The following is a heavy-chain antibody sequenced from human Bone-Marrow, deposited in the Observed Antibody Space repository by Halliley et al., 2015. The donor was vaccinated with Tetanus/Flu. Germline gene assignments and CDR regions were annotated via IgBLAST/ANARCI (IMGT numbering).Heavy chain of an antibody. V-gene: IGHV4-4*02. CDR1: GASISSRSW. D-gene: IGHD1-26*01. CDR2: IYHGGNT. Sequence: GLVKPSGTLSLTCAVSGASISSRSWWSWVRQPPGKGLEWIGEIYHGGNTNYNPSLKSRLTISVDKSKNQFSLQLRSVTAADTAVYYCARVNSLLAPEWEPDDAFDIWGQGTLAIVSS. J-gene: IGHJ3*02. CDR3: ARVNSLLAPEWEPDDAFDI.